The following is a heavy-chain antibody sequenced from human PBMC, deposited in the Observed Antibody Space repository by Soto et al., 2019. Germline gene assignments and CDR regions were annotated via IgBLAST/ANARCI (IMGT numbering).Heavy chain of an antibody. J-gene: IGHJ4*02. CDR3: ATIPFSNIAAAGTDFDY. CDR2: FDPEDGET. CDR1: GYTFTSYG. D-gene: IGHD6-13*01. Sequence: GASVKVSCKASGYTFTSYGISWVRQAPGQGLEWMGGFDPEDGETIYAQKFQGRVTMTEDTSTDTAYMELSSLRSEDTAVYYCATIPFSNIAAAGTDFDYWGQGTLVTVSS. V-gene: IGHV1-24*01.